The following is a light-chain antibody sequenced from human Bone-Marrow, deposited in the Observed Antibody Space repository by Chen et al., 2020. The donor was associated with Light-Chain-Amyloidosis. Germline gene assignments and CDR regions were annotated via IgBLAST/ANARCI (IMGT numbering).Light chain of an antibody. Sequence: YVLTQPSSVSVAPGQTATIACGGNNIGSTSVHWYQQTPGQAPLLVVYDDSDRPSGIPERLSGSDSGNTATLRISRVEAGDEADDYCQVWDRSSGRPVFGGGTKLTVL. CDR3: QVWDRSSGRPV. CDR1: NIGSTS. V-gene: IGLV3-21*02. J-gene: IGLJ3*02. CDR2: DDS.